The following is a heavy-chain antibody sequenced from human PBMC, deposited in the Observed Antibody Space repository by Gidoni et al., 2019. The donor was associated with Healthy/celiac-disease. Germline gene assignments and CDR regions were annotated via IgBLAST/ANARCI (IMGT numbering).Heavy chain of an antibody. V-gene: IGHV3-72*01. Sequence: EVQLVESGGGLVQPGGSLRLSCAASGFTFSDHYMDWVRQAPGKGLEWVGRTRNKANSYTTEYAASVKGRFTISRDESKNSLYLQMNSLKTEDTAVYYCAREGAYCGGDCYFAFDIWGQGTMVTVSS. J-gene: IGHJ3*02. CDR1: GFTFSDHY. D-gene: IGHD2-21*01. CDR3: AREGAYCGGDCYFAFDI. CDR2: TRNKANSYTT.